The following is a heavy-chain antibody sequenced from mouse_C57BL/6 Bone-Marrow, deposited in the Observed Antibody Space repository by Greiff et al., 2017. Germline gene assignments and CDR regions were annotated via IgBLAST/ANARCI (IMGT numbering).Heavy chain of an antibody. CDR1: GYTFTEYT. CDR3: ARLEFDGSSGDWYFDV. D-gene: IGHD1-1*01. J-gene: IGHJ1*03. V-gene: IGHV1-62-2*01. CDR2: FYPGSGSI. Sequence: QVQLQQSGAELVKPGASVKLSCKASGYTFTEYTIHWVKQRSGQGLEWIGWFYPGSGSIKYNEKFKDKATLTADKSSSTVYMELSRLTSEDSAVYFCARLEFDGSSGDWYFDVWGTGTTVTVSS.